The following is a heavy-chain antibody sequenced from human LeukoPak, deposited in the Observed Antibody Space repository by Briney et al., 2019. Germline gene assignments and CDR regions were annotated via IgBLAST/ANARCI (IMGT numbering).Heavy chain of an antibody. CDR1: GFTFSNAW. CDR3: ARDESGTGPFDY. V-gene: IGHV3-15*01. CDR2: IKSKTDGGTT. Sequence: GGSLRLSCAASGFTFSNAWMSWVRQAPGKGLEWVGRIKSKTDGGTTDYAAPVKGRFTISRDDSKNTLYLQMNSLRAEDTAVYYCARDESGTGPFDYWGQGTLVTVSS. D-gene: IGHD1-7*01. J-gene: IGHJ4*02.